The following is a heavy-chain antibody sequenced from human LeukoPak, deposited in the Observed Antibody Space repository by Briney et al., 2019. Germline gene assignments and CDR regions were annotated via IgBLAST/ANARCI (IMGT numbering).Heavy chain of an antibody. V-gene: IGHV3-7*01. J-gene: IGHJ1*01. Sequence: GGSLRLSCAGSGFTFSTYWMSWVRQAPGKGLEWVANINQDGGEKHYVDSVKGRFTISRDNAKNSLYLQMNSLRAEDTAVYYCARDLYINYVRYFHHWGQGTLVTVSS. CDR3: ARDLYINYVRYFHH. CDR1: GFTFSTYW. CDR2: INQDGGEK. D-gene: IGHD4-11*01.